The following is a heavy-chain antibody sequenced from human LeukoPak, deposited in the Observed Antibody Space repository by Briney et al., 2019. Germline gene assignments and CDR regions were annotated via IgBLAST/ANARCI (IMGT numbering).Heavy chain of an antibody. J-gene: IGHJ4*02. V-gene: IGHV3-7*01. CDR1: GFTFSSYS. CDR2: TMPDGSVK. CDR3: TTIAASDIDY. D-gene: IGHD6-25*01. Sequence: PGGSLRLSCAASGFTFSSYSMNWVRQAPGRGLEWVANTMPDGSVKNYLDSVKGRFTISRDNTKNLLYLEMNSLTVEDTALYYCTTIAASDIDYWGQGTLVTVSS.